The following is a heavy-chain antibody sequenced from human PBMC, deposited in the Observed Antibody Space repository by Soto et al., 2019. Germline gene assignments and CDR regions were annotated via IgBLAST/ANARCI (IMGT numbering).Heavy chain of an antibody. D-gene: IGHD3-22*01. J-gene: IGHJ4*02. CDR2: IIPMFGTA. CDR3: ARFSPPRGYYAY. CDR1: GGTFNTFA. Sequence: QVRLVQSGAEVKKPGSSVKVSCMASGGTFNTFAISWVRQAPGQGLECMGGIIPMFGTAHYAQKIQGRVTITADESTRTVYMELSSLRSEDTAVYYCARFSPPRGYYAYWGQGTLVTVSS. V-gene: IGHV1-69*01.